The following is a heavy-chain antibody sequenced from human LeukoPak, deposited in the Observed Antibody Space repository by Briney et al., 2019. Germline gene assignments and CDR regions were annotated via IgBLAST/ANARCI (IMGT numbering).Heavy chain of an antibody. CDR1: GYTFTSYY. V-gene: IGHV1-46*01. CDR2: INPSGGST. CDR3: ARAMADDAFDI. Sequence: ASGKVSCKASGYTFTSYYMHWVRQAPGQGLEWMGIINPSGGSTSYAQKFQGRVTMTSDTSTSTVYMELSSLRSEDTAVYYCARAMADDAFDIWGQGTMVTVSS. J-gene: IGHJ3*02. D-gene: IGHD5-24*01.